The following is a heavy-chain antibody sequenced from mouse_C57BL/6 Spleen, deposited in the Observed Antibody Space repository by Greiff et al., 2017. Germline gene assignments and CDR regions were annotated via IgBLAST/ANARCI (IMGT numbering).Heavy chain of an antibody. Sequence: QVQLQQPGAELVKPGASVKLSCKASGYTFTSYWMQWVKQRPGQGLEWIGEIDPSDSYTNYNQKFKGKATLTVDTSSSTAYMQLSSLTSEDSAVYYCARSAVGLDYWGQGTTLTVSS. V-gene: IGHV1-50*01. CDR3: ARSAVGLDY. CDR2: IDPSDSYT. J-gene: IGHJ2*01. D-gene: IGHD1-1*01. CDR1: GYTFTSYW.